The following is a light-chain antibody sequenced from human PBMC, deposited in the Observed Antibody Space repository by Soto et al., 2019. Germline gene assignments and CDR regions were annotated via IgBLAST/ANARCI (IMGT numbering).Light chain of an antibody. J-gene: IGKJ1*01. CDR3: QQYNSYSST. CDR2: DAS. V-gene: IGKV1-5*01. Sequence: DIQMTQSPSSLSASVRDRVPITCRASRTINNYLNWYQQKPGKAPKLLIYDASSLESGVPSRFSGSGSGTEFTLTISSLQPDDFATYYCQQYNSYSSTFGQGTKVDIK. CDR1: RTINNY.